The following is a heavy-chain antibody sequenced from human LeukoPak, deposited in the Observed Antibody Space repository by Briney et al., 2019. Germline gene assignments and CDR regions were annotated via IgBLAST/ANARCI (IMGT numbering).Heavy chain of an antibody. CDR1: KFIFSEYA. V-gene: IGHV3-23*01. D-gene: IGHD3-22*01. CDR2: IGASGSST. J-gene: IGHJ3*02. CDR3: AKSPYYDSSGDAFEI. Sequence: PGGSLRLSCAASKFIFSEYAMDWVRQAPGKGLERVAAIGASGSSTYYAASVEGRFTISRDNSKETLYLQMDSLRADDTAVYFCAKSPYYDSSGDAFEIWGQGTLVTVSS.